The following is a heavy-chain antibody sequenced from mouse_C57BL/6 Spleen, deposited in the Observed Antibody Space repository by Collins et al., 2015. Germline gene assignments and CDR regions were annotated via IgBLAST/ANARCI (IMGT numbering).Heavy chain of an antibody. Sequence: QVQLQQSGPELVKPGASVKISCKASGYAFSSSWMNWVKQRPGQGLEWIGRFYPGDGDTNYNGKFKDKATLTADKSSSTAYMQLSSLTSVDSAVYFCARSGGNPAWFAYWGQGTLVTVSA. CDR2: FYPGDGDT. D-gene: IGHD2-1*01. J-gene: IGHJ3*01. CDR1: GYAFSSSW. CDR3: ARSGGNPAWFAY. V-gene: IGHV1-82*01.